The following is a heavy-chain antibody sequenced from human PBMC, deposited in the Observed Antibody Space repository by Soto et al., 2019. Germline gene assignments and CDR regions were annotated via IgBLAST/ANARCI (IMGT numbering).Heavy chain of an antibody. V-gene: IGHV5-51*01. J-gene: IGHJ6*02. CDR2: IYPGDSDT. Sequence: RGESLKISCKGSGYSFTSYWIGWVRQMPGKGLEWMGIIYPGDSDTRYSPSFQGQVTISADKSISTAYLQWSSLKASDTAMYYCARLPYYYDSSGYYYYGMDVWDQGTTVTVSS. CDR3: ARLPYYYDSSGYYYYGMDV. CDR1: GYSFTSYW. D-gene: IGHD3-22*01.